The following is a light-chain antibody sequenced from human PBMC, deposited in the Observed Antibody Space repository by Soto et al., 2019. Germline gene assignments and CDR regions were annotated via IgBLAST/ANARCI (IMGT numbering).Light chain of an antibody. V-gene: IGKV3-20*01. Sequence: PGERATLSCRASQTVTRNYLAWHQQKPGQTPRPLVYGASSRATGIPDRFSGSGSGTDFTLTISRLEPEDFAVYYCQQHGSSPITFGQGTRLEI. CDR1: QTVTRNY. J-gene: IGKJ5*01. CDR3: QQHGSSPIT. CDR2: GAS.